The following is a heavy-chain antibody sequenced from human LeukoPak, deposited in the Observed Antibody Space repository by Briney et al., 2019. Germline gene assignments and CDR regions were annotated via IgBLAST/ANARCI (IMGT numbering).Heavy chain of an antibody. V-gene: IGHV3-30*03. CDR3: ARGRGGY. CDR2: ISYDGSNK. CDR1: GFTFSRYS. D-gene: IGHD2-15*01. J-gene: IGHJ4*02. Sequence: GGSLRLSCAASGFTFSRYSMNWVRQAPGKGLEWVAVISYDGSNKYYADSVKGRFTISRDNSKNTLYLQMNSLRAEDTAVYYCARGRGGYWGQGTLVTVSS.